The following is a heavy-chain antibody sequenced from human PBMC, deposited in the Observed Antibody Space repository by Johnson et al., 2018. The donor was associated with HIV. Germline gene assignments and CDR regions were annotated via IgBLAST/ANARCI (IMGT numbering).Heavy chain of an antibody. CDR2: IGTAGDT. Sequence: VQLVESGGGLVQPGGSLRLSCAASGFTFSSYDMHWVRQATGKGLEWVSAIGTAGDTYYPGSVKGRFTISRENAKNYLYLQMNSLRAGDTAVYYCAKDSGYCSSTRCLARFDAFDIWGQGTMVTVSS. D-gene: IGHD2-2*01. CDR1: GFTFSSYD. J-gene: IGHJ3*02. CDR3: AKDSGYCSSTRCLARFDAFDI. V-gene: IGHV3-13*01.